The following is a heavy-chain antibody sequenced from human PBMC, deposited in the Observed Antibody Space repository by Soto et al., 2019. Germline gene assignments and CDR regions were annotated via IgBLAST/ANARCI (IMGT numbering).Heavy chain of an antibody. Sequence: SETLSLTCTVSGGSISSSSYYWGWIRQPPGKGLEWIGSIYYSGSTYYNPSLKSRVTISVDTSKNQFSLKLSSVTAADTAVYYCARQGSGYDYYYYGMDVWGQGTTVTVSS. J-gene: IGHJ6*02. CDR2: IYYSGST. CDR1: GGSISSSSYY. V-gene: IGHV4-39*01. D-gene: IGHD5-12*01. CDR3: ARQGSGYDYYYYGMDV.